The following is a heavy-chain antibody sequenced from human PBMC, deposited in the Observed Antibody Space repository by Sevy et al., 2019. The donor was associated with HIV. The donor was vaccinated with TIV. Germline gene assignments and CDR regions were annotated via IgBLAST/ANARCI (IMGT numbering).Heavy chain of an antibody. V-gene: IGHV3-23*01. D-gene: IGHD2-15*01. CDR1: EFTFSTYA. CDR2: ISGSGGST. CDR3: AKGDRTFYGLDV. Sequence: GGSLRLSCAASEFTFSTYAMSWVRQAPGKGLEWVSAISGSGGSTYYADSVKGRFTISRDKSKNTLYLQMNSLRVADTAVYYCAKGDRTFYGLDVWGQGTTVTVSS. J-gene: IGHJ6*02.